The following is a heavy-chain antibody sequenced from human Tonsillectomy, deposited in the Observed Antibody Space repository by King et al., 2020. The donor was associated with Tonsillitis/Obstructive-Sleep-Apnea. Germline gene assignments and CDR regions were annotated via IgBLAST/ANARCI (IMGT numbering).Heavy chain of an antibody. Sequence: VQLVESGGGLVQPGRSLRLSCAASGFTFDDYAMHWVRHAPGKGLEWVSGISWNSGSIGYSDSVKGRFTISRDNAKNSLYLQRNSLRAEDTALYDCAKGMGGGGSWRLLECPSSPGFFQHGGQGPVVTAS. D-gene: IGHD3-3*01. V-gene: IGHV3-9*01. J-gene: IGHJ1*01. CDR2: ISWNSGSI. CDR3: AKGMGGGGSWRLLECPSSPGFFQH. CDR1: GFTFDDYA.